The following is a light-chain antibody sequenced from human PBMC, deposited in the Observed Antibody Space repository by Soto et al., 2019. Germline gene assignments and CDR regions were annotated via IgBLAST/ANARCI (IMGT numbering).Light chain of an antibody. J-gene: IGLJ1*01. V-gene: IGLV2-14*01. CDR3: NSFTTSYTYV. Sequence: QSALTQPASVSGSPGQSITISCTGTVSDVGGYNSVSWYQQHPGKAPKLMIYEVSHRHSGVSNRFSGSKSGNTASLTISGLQAEDEADYYCNSFTTSYTYVFGTGTKLSVL. CDR2: EVS. CDR1: VSDVGGYNS.